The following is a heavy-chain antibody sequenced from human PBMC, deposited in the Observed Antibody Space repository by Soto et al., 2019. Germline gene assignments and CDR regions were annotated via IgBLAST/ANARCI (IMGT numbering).Heavy chain of an antibody. Sequence: EVQLVESGGGLVKPGGSLRLSCAASGFTFSSYSMNWVRQAPGKGLEWVSYISSSSSYIYYADSVKGRFTISSDNANNSLSLQVTGRSAEYTAVYSCARDHWMVRGFDEYDYGMDVWGQGTTVTVSS. J-gene: IGHJ6*02. CDR2: ISSSSSYI. CDR1: GFTFSSYS. D-gene: IGHD3-10*01. V-gene: IGHV3-21*01. CDR3: ARDHWMVRGFDEYDYGMDV.